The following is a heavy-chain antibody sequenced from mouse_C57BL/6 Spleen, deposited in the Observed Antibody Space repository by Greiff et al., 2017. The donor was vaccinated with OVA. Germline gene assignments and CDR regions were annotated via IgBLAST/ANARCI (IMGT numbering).Heavy chain of an antibody. CDR1: GFTFSDYG. D-gene: IGHD2-10*01. Sequence: EVKLMESGGGLVKPGGSLKLSCAASGFTFSDYGMHWVRQAPEKGLEWVAYISSGSSTIYYADTVKGRFTISRDNAKNTLFLQMTSLRSEDTAMYYCARDSYSDFDVWGTGTTVTVSS. CDR3: ARDSYSDFDV. CDR2: ISSGSSTI. J-gene: IGHJ1*03. V-gene: IGHV5-17*01.